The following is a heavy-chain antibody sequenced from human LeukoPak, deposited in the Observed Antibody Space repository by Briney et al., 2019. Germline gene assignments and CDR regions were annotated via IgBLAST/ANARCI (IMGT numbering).Heavy chain of an antibody. CDR3: AKESRDGYINY. J-gene: IGHJ4*02. Sequence: GGSLRLSCAASGFTFGDDAMHWVRQAPGKGLEWVSGISWNSGSIGYADSVKGRFTISRDNAKNSLYLQMNSLRAEDTALYYCAKESRDGYINYWGQGTLVTVSS. D-gene: IGHD5-24*01. CDR2: ISWNSGSI. CDR1: GFTFGDDA. V-gene: IGHV3-9*01.